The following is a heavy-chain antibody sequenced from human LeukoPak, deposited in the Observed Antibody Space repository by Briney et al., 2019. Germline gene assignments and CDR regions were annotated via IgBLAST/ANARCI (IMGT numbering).Heavy chain of an antibody. Sequence: ASVKVSCKASGGTFSSYAISWVRQAPGQGLEWMGRIIPILGIANYAQKFQGRVTITADKFTSTAYMELSSLRSEDTAVYYCARDKVRIAARPPFWFDPWGQGTLVTVSS. J-gene: IGHJ5*02. D-gene: IGHD6-6*01. CDR3: ARDKVRIAARPPFWFDP. CDR2: IIPILGIA. CDR1: GGTFSSYA. V-gene: IGHV1-69*04.